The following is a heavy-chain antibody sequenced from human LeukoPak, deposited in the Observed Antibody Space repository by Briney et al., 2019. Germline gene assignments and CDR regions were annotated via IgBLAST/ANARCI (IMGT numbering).Heavy chain of an antibody. CDR2: IYYSGST. Sequence: TLSLTCTVSGGSVSSGSYYWSWIRQPPGKGLEWIGYIYYSGSTYYNPSLKSRVTISVDTSKNQFSLKLSSVTAADTAVYYCARYDSSGYYPDYWGQGTLVTVSS. J-gene: IGHJ4*02. D-gene: IGHD3-22*01. CDR3: ARYDSSGYYPDY. CDR1: GGSVSSGSYY. V-gene: IGHV4-30-4*08.